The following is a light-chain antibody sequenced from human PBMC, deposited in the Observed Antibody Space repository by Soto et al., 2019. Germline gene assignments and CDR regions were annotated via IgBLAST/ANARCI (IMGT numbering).Light chain of an antibody. CDR3: LHRMNWPLT. CDR1: ETVSSY. V-gene: IGKV3-11*01. J-gene: IGKJ5*01. Sequence: EVVLTQSPVTLSLSPGDGATISCRASETVSSYLLWYQQKPGQDPRLLIYDASERATGIPARFSGSGSETDFTLTISSLEPEDFGVYYCLHRMNWPLTFGQGTRLEIK. CDR2: DAS.